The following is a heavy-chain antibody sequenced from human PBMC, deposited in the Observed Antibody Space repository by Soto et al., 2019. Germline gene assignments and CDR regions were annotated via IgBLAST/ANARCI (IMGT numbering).Heavy chain of an antibody. CDR1: FSSYA. Sequence: FSSYAISWXXXXXXXGXEMMGGIIHIFGTANYAQKFQGRVTITADESTSTAYMELSSLRSEDTAVYYCFSGFLEWLLVYWGQGTLVTVSS. V-gene: IGHV1-69*01. D-gene: IGHD3-3*01. CDR3: FSGFLEWLLVY. CDR2: IIHIFGTA. J-gene: IGHJ4*02.